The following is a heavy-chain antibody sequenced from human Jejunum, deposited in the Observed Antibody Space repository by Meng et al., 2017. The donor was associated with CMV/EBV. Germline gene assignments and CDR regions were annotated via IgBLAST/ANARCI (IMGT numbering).Heavy chain of an antibody. CDR3: ARGLGHASNNSHDY. CDR1: GGSLTRYY. Sequence: VSGGSLTRYYGSWIRQPPGKGLEWIGYLYYSETAYYSPSLRSRVTISVDTTKNQFSLRLNSVTAADTAVYFCARGLGHASNNSHDYWGQGTLVTVSS. D-gene: IGHD1-1*01. V-gene: IGHV4-59*01. CDR2: LYYSETA. J-gene: IGHJ4*02.